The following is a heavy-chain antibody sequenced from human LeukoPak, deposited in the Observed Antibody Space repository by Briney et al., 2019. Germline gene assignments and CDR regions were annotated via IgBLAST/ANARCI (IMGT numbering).Heavy chain of an antibody. CDR2: INPSGGST. Sequence: ASVKVSCKASGYTFTSYYMHWVRQAPGQGLEWMGIINPSGGSTSYAQKLQGRVTMTTDTSTSTAYMELRRLRSDDTAVYYCARDQLSRGVWFDPWGQGTLVTVSS. CDR3: ARDQLSRGVWFDP. J-gene: IGHJ5*02. D-gene: IGHD1-1*01. CDR1: GYTFTSYY. V-gene: IGHV1-46*01.